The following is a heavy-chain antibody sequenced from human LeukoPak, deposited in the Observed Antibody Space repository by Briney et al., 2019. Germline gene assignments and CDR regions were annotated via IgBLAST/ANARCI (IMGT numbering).Heavy chain of an antibody. V-gene: IGHV4-59*08. CDR3: ARHYGSGSYPLDY. CDR1: GDSISGYY. J-gene: IGHJ4*02. D-gene: IGHD3-10*01. CDR2: IHDNGNT. Sequence: SETLSLTCTVSGDSISGYYWSWFRQPPGKGLEWIAYIHDNGNTNYNPSLKSRVTISVDTSKNQFSLKLRSVTAADTAFYYCARHYGSGSYPLDYWGQGTLVTASS.